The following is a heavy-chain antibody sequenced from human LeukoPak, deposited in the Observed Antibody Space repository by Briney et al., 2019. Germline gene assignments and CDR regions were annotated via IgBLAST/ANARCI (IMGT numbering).Heavy chain of an antibody. D-gene: IGHD3-22*01. CDR3: ARNYYDSSGYYYVLRTGFDY. V-gene: IGHV1-18*01. Sequence: SEKVSCKAAGYTFTCYGNSWVRQPHLQGLEWMGWISAYNSNTNYAQKLQGRVTMPTDTSTSTAFMELRSLTSDDTAVYYCARNYYDSSGYYYVLRTGFDYWGQGTLVTVSS. CDR2: ISAYNSNT. J-gene: IGHJ4*02. CDR1: GYTFTCYG.